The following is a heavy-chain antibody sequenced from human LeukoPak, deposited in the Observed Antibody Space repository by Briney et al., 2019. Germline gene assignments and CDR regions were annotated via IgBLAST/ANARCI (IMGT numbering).Heavy chain of an antibody. Sequence: PGGSLRLSRAASGFTFSSYAMHWVRQAPGKGLEWVAVISYDGSNKYYADSVKGRFTISRDNSKNTLYLQMNSLRAEDTAVYYCATLSVIGSYSFDYWGQGTLVTVSS. CDR1: GFTFSSYA. D-gene: IGHD1-26*01. V-gene: IGHV3-30-3*01. CDR3: ATLSVIGSYSFDY. J-gene: IGHJ4*02. CDR2: ISYDGSNK.